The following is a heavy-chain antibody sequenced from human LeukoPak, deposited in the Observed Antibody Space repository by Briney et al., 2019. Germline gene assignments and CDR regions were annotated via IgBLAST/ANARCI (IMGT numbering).Heavy chain of an antibody. Sequence: GGSLRLFCAASGFTFSSYEMNWVRQAPGKGLEWVSYISSSGSTRYYADSVKGRFTISRDNAKNSLYLQMNSLRAEDTAVYYCAKPKPRYSSGWYYDYWGQGTLVTVSS. CDR1: GFTFSSYE. V-gene: IGHV3-48*03. CDR3: AKPKPRYSSGWYYDY. CDR2: ISSSGSTR. D-gene: IGHD6-19*01. J-gene: IGHJ4*02.